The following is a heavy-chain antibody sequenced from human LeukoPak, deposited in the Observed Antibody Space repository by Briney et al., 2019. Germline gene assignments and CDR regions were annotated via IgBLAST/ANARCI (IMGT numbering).Heavy chain of an antibody. CDR2: ISYDGSNK. Sequence: GSLRLSCAASGFTFSSCGMHWVRQAPGKGLEWVVVISYDGSNKYYADSVKGRFTISRDNSKNTLYLQMNSLRAEDTAVYYCAGQYSSGWYDVGNYYYGMDVWGQGTTVTVSS. CDR1: GFTFSSCG. V-gene: IGHV3-30*03. D-gene: IGHD6-19*01. J-gene: IGHJ6*02. CDR3: AGQYSSGWYDVGNYYYGMDV.